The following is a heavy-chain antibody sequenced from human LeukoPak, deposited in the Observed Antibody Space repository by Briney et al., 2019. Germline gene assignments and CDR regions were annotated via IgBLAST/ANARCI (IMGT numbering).Heavy chain of an antibody. CDR1: GITFSSYG. V-gene: IGHV3-30*03. J-gene: IGHJ3*02. CDR3: ARGSVGYCSSTSCYSAFDI. CDR2: ISHDGNNK. D-gene: IGHD2-2*02. Sequence: GGSLRLSCAASGITFSSYGMYWVRQAPGKGLEWVAVISHDGNNKYYADSVKGRFTISRDNSKNTLYLQMNSLRAEDTAVYYCARGSVGYCSSTSCYSAFDIWGQGTMVTVSS.